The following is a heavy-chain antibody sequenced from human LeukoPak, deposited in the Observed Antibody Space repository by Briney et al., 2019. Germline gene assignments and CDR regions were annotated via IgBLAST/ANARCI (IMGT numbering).Heavy chain of an antibody. Sequence: GRSLRLSCAASGFTFDDYAMHWVRQAPGKGLEWVSGISWNSGSIGYADSVKGRFTISRDNAKNSLYLQMNSLRAEDTASYYCAKEGGYYYDSSGYYYDYWGQGTLVTVSS. J-gene: IGHJ4*02. CDR2: ISWNSGSI. CDR1: GFTFDDYA. D-gene: IGHD3-22*01. CDR3: AKEGGYYYDSSGYYYDY. V-gene: IGHV3-9*01.